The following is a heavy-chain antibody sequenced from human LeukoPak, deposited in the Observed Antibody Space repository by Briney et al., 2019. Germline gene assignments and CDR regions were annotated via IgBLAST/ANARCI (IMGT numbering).Heavy chain of an antibody. CDR1: GYTFTSYA. V-gene: IGHV1-3*01. CDR2: INAGNDNT. J-gene: IGHJ5*02. D-gene: IGHD2-15*01. Sequence: ASVKVSCKASGYTFTSYAMHWVRQAPGQRLEWMGWINAGNDNTKYSQKFQGRVTITGDTSASTAYMELNSLRSEDTAVYYCARDLGYCTGGTCYPNWFDPWGQGTLVTVSS. CDR3: ARDLGYCTGGTCYPNWFDP.